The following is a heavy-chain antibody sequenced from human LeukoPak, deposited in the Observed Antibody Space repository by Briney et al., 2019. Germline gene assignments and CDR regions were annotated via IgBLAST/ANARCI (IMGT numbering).Heavy chain of an antibody. CDR1: GGSISSSSYY. V-gene: IGHV4-39*07. CDR3: AREGGSGTF. D-gene: IGHD3-10*01. CDR2: IYYSGST. Sequence: SETLSLTCTVSGGSISSSSYYWGWIRQPPGKGLEWIGSIYYSGSTYYNPSLKSRVTISVDTSKNQFSLKLSSVTAADTAVYYCAREGGSGTFWGKGTTVTVSS. J-gene: IGHJ6*04.